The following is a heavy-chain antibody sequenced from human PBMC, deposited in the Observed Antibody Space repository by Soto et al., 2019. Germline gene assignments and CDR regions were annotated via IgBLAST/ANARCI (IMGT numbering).Heavy chain of an antibody. D-gene: IGHD2-2*01. CDR2: INPSGGST. J-gene: IGHJ4*01. CDR3: ARSQEVVVVPAAPMDY. CDR1: GYTFSNYY. Sequence: QVQLVQSGAEVKKPGASVKLSCKTSGYTFSNYYINWVRQAPGQGLQWMGRINPSGGSTSYAQKCQGTVTMTRVTSTSTVYMDLSSLTSEDTAVYFCARSQEVVVVPAAPMDYWGHGTLATVAS. V-gene: IGHV1-46*01.